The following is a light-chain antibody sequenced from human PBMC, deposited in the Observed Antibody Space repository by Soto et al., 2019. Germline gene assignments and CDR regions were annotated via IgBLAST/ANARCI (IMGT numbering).Light chain of an antibody. J-gene: IGLJ1*01. CDR2: DVS. V-gene: IGLV2-14*01. CDR3: SSYTSSSTRLYV. Sequence: QSVLTQPASVSGSPGQSTTISCTGTSSDVGGYNYVSWYQQHPGKAPKLMIYDVSNRPSGVSNRFSGSKSGNTASLTISGLQAEDEADYYCSSYTSSSTRLYVFGTGTKVTVL. CDR1: SSDVGGYNY.